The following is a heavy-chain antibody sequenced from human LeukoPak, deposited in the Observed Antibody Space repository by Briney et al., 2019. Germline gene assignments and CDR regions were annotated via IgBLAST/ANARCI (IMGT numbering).Heavy chain of an antibody. J-gene: IGHJ4*02. CDR1: GGSFSGYY. V-gene: IGHV4-34*01. D-gene: IGHD3-10*01. Sequence: PSETLSLTCAVYGGSFSGYYWSWIRQPPGKGLEWIGEINHSGSTNYNPSLKSRVTISVDTSKNQFSLKLNSVTPEDTAVYYCAREYRGVVDYWGQGTLVTVSS. CDR2: INHSGST. CDR3: AREYRGVVDY.